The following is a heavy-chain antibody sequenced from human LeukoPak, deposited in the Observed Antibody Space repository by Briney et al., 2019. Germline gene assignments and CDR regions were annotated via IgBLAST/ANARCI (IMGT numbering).Heavy chain of an antibody. CDR2: TYYRSRWYY. D-gene: IGHD3-16*01. CDR3: ARDDPRIGVKSFDI. J-gene: IGHJ3*02. Sequence: SQTLSLTCAISGDSVSSNTGAWHWIRQSPSRGLEWLGRTYYRSRWYYDYAISVKSRISINPDTSKNQFSLQLNSVTPEDTAVYYCARDDPRIGVKSFDIWGQGTVVTVSS. CDR1: GDSVSSNTGA. V-gene: IGHV6-1*01.